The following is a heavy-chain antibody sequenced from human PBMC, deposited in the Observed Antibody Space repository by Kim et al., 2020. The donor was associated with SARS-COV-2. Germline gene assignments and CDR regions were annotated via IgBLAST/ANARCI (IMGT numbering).Heavy chain of an antibody. D-gene: IGHD6-19*01. J-gene: IGHJ4*02. CDR1: GYTFTSYY. CDR2: ISPSGGST. Sequence: ASVKFSCKASGYTFTSYYIHWVRQAPGQGLEWMGVISPSGGSTTYAQKFQGRVTMTRDMSTSTVYMELSSLRSEDTAVYYCARNFEWLGSFDYWGQGALV. V-gene: IGHV1-46*01. CDR3: ARNFEWLGSFDY.